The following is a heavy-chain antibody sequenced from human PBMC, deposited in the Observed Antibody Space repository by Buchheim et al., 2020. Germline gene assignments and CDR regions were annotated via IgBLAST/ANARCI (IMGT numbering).Heavy chain of an antibody. CDR3: ARGGFTSSVY. D-gene: IGHD2-2*01. Sequence: VQLVESGGGSVQPGGSLRLSCAASGFTFSDYWMSWVRQAPGKGLEWVANIKQDGREEYYVDSVKGRFTISRDNAENSLYLQMNSLRAEDTAVYYCARGGFTSSVYWGQGTL. CDR2: IKQDGREE. J-gene: IGHJ4*02. V-gene: IGHV3-7*01. CDR1: GFTFSDYW.